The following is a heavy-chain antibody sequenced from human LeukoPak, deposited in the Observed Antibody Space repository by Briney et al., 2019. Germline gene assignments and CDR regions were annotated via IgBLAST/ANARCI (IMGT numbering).Heavy chain of an antibody. CDR2: IAYDGSNK. CDR3: ARDGENHYYDY. D-gene: IGHD7-27*01. J-gene: IGHJ4*02. V-gene: IGHV3-30*03. CDR1: GFTFSSYG. Sequence: PGGSLRLSCSGSGFTFSSYGMNWVRQAPGKGLEWVAVIAYDGSNKYYADSVKGRFTISRDNSKNTMYLQMNSLRAEDTAVYYCARDGENHYYDYWGQGTLVTVST.